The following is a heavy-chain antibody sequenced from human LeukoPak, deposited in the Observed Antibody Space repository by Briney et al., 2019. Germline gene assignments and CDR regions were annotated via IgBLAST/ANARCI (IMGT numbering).Heavy chain of an antibody. V-gene: IGHV1-8*01. CDR2: VSPNSGDS. J-gene: IGHJ4*02. CDR3: ASYNGYAK. Sequence: ASVKVSCKTSGYTFTSYDINWLRQATGQGPEWMGRVSPNSGDSDYAQKFQGRVTMTRDTSISTAYMELSSLTYEDTAVYYCASYNGYAKWGQETLVTVSS. D-gene: IGHD5-12*01. CDR1: GYTFTSYD.